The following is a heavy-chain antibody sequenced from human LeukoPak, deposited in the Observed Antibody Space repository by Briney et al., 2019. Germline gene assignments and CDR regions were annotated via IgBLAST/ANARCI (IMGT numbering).Heavy chain of an antibody. D-gene: IGHD5-12*01. CDR1: GFTFNSYA. V-gene: IGHV3-23*01. CDR2: ISARGGAT. CDR3: AREHLAGKIVATIPDY. Sequence: QSGGSLRLSCAASGFTFNSYAMSWVRQAPGKGLEWVSAISARGGATYYADSVKGRFTISRDNSKNTLYLQMNSLGAEDTAVYYCAREHLAGKIVATIPDYWGQGTLVTVSS. J-gene: IGHJ4*02.